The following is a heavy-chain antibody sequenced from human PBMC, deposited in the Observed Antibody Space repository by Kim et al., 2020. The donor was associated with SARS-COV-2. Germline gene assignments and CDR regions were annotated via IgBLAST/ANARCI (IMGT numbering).Heavy chain of an antibody. V-gene: IGHV4-34*01. D-gene: IGHD2-21*01. CDR2: INHSGRT. J-gene: IGHJ4*02. Sequence: SETLSLTCAVYGGSFSGYYWSWIRQPPGKGLEWIGEINHSGRTNYNPSLKSRATISVDTSKNQFSLKLSSLTAADTAVYYCARVGDRGIDYWGQGTLETV. CDR3: ARVGDRGIDY. CDR1: GGSFSGYY.